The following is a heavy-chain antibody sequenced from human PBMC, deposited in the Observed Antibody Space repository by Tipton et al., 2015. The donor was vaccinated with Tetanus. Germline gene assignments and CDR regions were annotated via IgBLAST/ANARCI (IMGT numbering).Heavy chain of an antibody. D-gene: IGHD2-15*01. J-gene: IGHJ4*02. V-gene: IGHV5-51*01. CDR2: IYPGDSDT. CDR3: ARAHCSDGVCNFDF. CDR1: RSGNIFATYW. Sequence: QLVQSGAEVRKPGDSLRISCKGSRSGNIFATYWIAWVRQMPGKGLEWMGTIYPGDSDTRYSPSFQGQVTISVDKSINTAYLQWSSLKASDTSMFYCARAHCSDGVCNFDFWGQGALVTVAS.